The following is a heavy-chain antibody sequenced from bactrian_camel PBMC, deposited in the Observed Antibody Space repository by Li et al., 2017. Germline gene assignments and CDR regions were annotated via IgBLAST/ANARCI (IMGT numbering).Heavy chain of an antibody. J-gene: IGHJ4*01. D-gene: IGHD2*01. CDR1: GSTGSDYC. Sequence: VQLVESGGGSVQAGQSLTLSCVASGSTGSDYCMAWFRQAPGKEREGVASLASDGSSIYANSLKGRFSISKDNARNWLDLQMDSLEPGDTARYYCAADRRRHGPPSLRPGDYSVWGQGTQVTVS. CDR2: LASDGSS. V-gene: IGHV3S53*01. CDR3: AADRRRHGPPSLRPGDYSV.